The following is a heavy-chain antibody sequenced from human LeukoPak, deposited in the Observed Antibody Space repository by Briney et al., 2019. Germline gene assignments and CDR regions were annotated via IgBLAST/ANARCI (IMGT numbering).Heavy chain of an antibody. Sequence: SETLSLTCAVYGGSLSGYYWSWIRQPPGKGLEWIGEINHSGSANYNPSLKSRVTISVDTSKNQFSLTLSSVTAADTAVYYCARGGSLYCTNGVCYTGWFDPWGQGTLVTVSS. D-gene: IGHD2-8*01. CDR2: INHSGSA. CDR1: GGSLSGYY. V-gene: IGHV4-34*01. J-gene: IGHJ5*02. CDR3: ARGGSLYCTNGVCYTGWFDP.